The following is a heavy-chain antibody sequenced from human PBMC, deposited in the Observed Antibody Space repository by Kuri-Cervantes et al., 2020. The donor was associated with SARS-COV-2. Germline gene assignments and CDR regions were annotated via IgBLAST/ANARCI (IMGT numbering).Heavy chain of an antibody. CDR1: GGSISSYH. CDR2: IYTSGST. CDR3: AKDCYYDFWSGSVGWYFDY. V-gene: IGHV4-4*07. Sequence: SETLSLTCTVSGGSISSYHWSWIRQPAGKGLEWIGRIYTSGSTNYNPSLKSRVTISVDTSKNQFSLKLSSVTAADTAVYYCAKDCYYDFWSGSVGWYFDYWGQGTLVTVSS. J-gene: IGHJ4*02. D-gene: IGHD3-3*01.